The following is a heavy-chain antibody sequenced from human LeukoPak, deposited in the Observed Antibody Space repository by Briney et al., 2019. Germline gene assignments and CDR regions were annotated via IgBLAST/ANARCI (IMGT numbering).Heavy chain of an antibody. D-gene: IGHD3-10*01. J-gene: IGHJ4*02. CDR1: GGSISSSSYY. V-gene: IGHV4-39*07. CDR2: IYYSGST. Sequence: SETLSLTCTVSGGSISSSSYYWGWIRQPPGKGLEWIGSIYYSGSTYYNPSLKSRVTISVDTSKNQFSLKLSSVTAADTAVYYCARLDYSYFDYWGQGTLVTVSS. CDR3: ARLDYSYFDY.